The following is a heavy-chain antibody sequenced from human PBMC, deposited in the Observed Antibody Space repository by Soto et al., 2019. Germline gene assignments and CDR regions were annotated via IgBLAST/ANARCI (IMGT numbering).Heavy chain of an antibody. J-gene: IGHJ4*02. Sequence: LTCAVYGGSFSGYYWSWIRQPPGKGLEWIGEINHSGSTNYNPSLKSRVTISVDTSKNQFSLKLSSVTAADTAVYYCASGEQWLVPFDYWGQGTLVTVSS. V-gene: IGHV4-34*01. D-gene: IGHD6-19*01. CDR3: ASGEQWLVPFDY. CDR2: INHSGST. CDR1: GGSFSGYY.